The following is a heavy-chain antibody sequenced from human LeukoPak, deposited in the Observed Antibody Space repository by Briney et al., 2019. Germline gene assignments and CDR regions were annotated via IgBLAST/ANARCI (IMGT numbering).Heavy chain of an antibody. CDR1: GGTFSSYA. Sequence: ASMKVSCKASGGTFSSYAISWVRQAPGQGLEWMGGIIPIFGTANYAQKFQGRVTITADESTSTAYVELSSLRSEDTAVHYCASPKNQAPYYDFWSGPRGFDYWGQGTLVTVSS. J-gene: IGHJ4*02. D-gene: IGHD3-3*01. V-gene: IGHV1-69*13. CDR2: IIPIFGTA. CDR3: ASPKNQAPYYDFWSGPRGFDY.